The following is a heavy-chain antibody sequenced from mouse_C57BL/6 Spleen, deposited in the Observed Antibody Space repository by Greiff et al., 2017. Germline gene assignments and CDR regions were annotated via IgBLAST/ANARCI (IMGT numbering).Heavy chain of an antibody. CDR3: ARGELRLYFDY. V-gene: IGHV1-42*01. J-gene: IGHJ2*01. CDR1: GYSFTGYY. D-gene: IGHD1-2*01. Sequence: EVQLQQSGPELVKPGASVKISCQASGYSFTGYYMNWVKQSPEKSLEWIGEINPSTGGTTSNQKFKAKATLTVDKSSSTAYMQLKSLTSEDSAVYYCARGELRLYFDYWGQGTTLTVSS. CDR2: INPSTGGT.